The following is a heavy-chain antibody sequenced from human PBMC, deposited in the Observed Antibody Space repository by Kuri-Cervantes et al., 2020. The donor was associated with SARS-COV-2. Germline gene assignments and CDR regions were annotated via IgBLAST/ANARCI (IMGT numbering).Heavy chain of an antibody. D-gene: IGHD5-24*01. Sequence: GSLRLSCAASGSTSSNAWMSWVRQAPGKGLEWGGRIKSTTDGGTTDYAAPVKGRFTISRDDSNNTLYLNMNSQRTEDTAVYYCAREVGAPVETAPGGAFDIWGQGTLVTVSS. CDR1: GSTSSNAW. CDR2: IKSTTDGGTT. CDR3: AREVGAPVETAPGGAFDI. J-gene: IGHJ3*02. V-gene: IGHV3-15*01.